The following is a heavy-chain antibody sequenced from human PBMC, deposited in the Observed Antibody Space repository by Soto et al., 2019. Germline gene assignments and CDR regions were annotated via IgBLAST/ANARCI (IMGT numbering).Heavy chain of an antibody. D-gene: IGHD3-3*01. CDR1: GFIFSTYA. CDR3: ARGGTLYDFWTDY. J-gene: IGHJ4*02. CDR2: ISNDGHNK. Sequence: PGGSLRLSCAASGFIFSTYAIHWVRQAPGKGLEWVAVISNDGHNKYYAGSVKGRVTISRDNSKNTLYLEMESLRAEDTAVYYCARGGTLYDFWTDYWGQGTQVTVSS. V-gene: IGHV3-30-3*01.